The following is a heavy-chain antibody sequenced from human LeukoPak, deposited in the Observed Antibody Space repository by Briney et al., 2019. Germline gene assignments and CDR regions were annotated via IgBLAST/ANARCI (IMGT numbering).Heavy chain of an antibody. CDR3: ARVDSSSWYPGFDY. D-gene: IGHD6-13*01. Sequence: PGRSLRLSCAASGFTFSNYAMHWVRQAPGKGLEWVAVISYDGSNKYYADSVKGRFTISRDNSKNTLYLQMNSLRAEDTAVYYCARVDSSSWYPGFDYWGQGTLVTVSS. V-gene: IGHV3-30*04. CDR1: GFTFSNYA. CDR2: ISYDGSNK. J-gene: IGHJ4*02.